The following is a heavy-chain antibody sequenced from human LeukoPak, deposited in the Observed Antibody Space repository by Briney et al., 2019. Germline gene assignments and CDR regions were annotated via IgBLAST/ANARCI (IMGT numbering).Heavy chain of an antibody. CDR1: GFTFSDYY. V-gene: IGHV3-11*01. CDR3: AKDGGGSLEWLPPMDV. Sequence: PGGSLRLSCAASGFTFSDYYMSWIRQAPGKGLEWVSYISSSGSTIYYADSVKGRFTISRDNAKNSLYLQMNRLRAEDTAVYYCAKDGGGSLEWLPPMDVWGQGTTVTVSS. J-gene: IGHJ6*02. CDR2: ISSSGSTI. D-gene: IGHD3-3*01.